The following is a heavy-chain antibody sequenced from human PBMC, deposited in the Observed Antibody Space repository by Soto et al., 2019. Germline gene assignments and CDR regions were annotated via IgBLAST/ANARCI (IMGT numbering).Heavy chain of an antibody. D-gene: IGHD3-22*01. Sequence: SVKVSCKASGGTFSSYAISWVRQAPGQGLEWMGGIIPIFGTANYAQKFQGRVTITADESTSTAYMELSSLRSEDTAVYYCARVPLPYYDSSGSLDYYYYGMDVWGQGTTVTVSS. V-gene: IGHV1-69*13. CDR1: GGTFSSYA. CDR2: IIPIFGTA. J-gene: IGHJ6*02. CDR3: ARVPLPYYDSSGSLDYYYYGMDV.